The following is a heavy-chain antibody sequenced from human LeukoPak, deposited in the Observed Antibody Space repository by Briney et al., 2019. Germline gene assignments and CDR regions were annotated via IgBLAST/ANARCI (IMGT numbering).Heavy chain of an antibody. CDR3: ARSGGTYDYVWGSLNWFDP. CDR1: GGSVSSSNW. J-gene: IGHJ5*02. V-gene: IGHV4-4*02. D-gene: IGHD3-16*01. Sequence: SETLSLTCAVSGGSVSSSNWWSWVRQPPGKGLEWIGEIYHSGSTNYNPSLRSRVTISVDKSKNQSFLKLSSVTAADTAVYYCARSGGTYDYVWGSLNWFDPWGQGTLVTVSS. CDR2: IYHSGST.